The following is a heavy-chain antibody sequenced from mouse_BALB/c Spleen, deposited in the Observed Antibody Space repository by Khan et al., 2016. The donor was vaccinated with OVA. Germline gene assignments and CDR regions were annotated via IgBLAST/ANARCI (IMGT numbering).Heavy chain of an antibody. Sequence: EVQLQQSGPELVRPGASVKISCKASGYSFTGYFMNWVMQSHGKSLEWIGRINPHIGETFYNQRFKDKATLTVDESSSTAHMELRSLASDDSAVYYCTRIYRSDFDYWCQGTTLTVSS. CDR2: INPHIGET. V-gene: IGHV1-20*02. CDR1: GYSFTGYF. D-gene: IGHD1-1*01. CDR3: TRIYRSDFDY. J-gene: IGHJ2*01.